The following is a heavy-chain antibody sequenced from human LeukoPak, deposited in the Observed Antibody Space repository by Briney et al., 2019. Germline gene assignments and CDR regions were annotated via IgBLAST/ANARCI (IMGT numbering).Heavy chain of an antibody. Sequence: SETLSLTCTVSGGSISSYYWSWIRQLAGKGLEWIGRIYSSGSTNYNPSLKSRVTMSVDTSKNQFSLRLSSVTAADTAVYYCARDSTQRAFDIWGQGTMVTVSS. V-gene: IGHV4-4*07. CDR3: ARDSTQRAFDI. D-gene: IGHD6-25*01. J-gene: IGHJ3*02. CDR2: IYSSGST. CDR1: GGSISSYY.